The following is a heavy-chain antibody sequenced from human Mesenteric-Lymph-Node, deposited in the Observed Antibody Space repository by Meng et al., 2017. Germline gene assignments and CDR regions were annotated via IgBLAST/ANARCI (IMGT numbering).Heavy chain of an antibody. Sequence: WFNDYGVSVKGRISISADTSKNQFSLQLNSVNPEDTAVYYCARWDANGKWFDPCGQGTLVTVSS. J-gene: IGHJ5*02. CDR3: ARWDANGKWFDP. CDR2: WFN. V-gene: IGHV6-1*01. D-gene: IGHD2-8*01.